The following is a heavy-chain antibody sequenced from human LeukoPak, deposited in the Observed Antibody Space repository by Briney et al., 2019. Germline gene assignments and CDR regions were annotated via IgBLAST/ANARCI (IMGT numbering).Heavy chain of an antibody. D-gene: IGHD2-2*01. Sequence: SETLSLTCAVSGGSISSSNWWSWVRQPPGKGLEWIGEIYHSGSTNYNPSLKSRVTISVDKSKNQFSLKLSSVTAADTAVYYCASRRYCSSTSCYYYYGMDVWGQGTTVTVSS. CDR3: ASRRYCSSTSCYYYYGMDV. J-gene: IGHJ6*02. V-gene: IGHV4-4*02. CDR2: IYHSGST. CDR1: GGSISSSNW.